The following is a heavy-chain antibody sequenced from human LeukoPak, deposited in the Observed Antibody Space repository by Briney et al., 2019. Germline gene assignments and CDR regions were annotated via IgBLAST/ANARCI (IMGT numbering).Heavy chain of an antibody. CDR1: GGSISSGSYY. CDR2: IYTSGST. Sequence: SETLSLTCTVSGGSISSGSYYWSWIRQPAGKGLEWIGRIYTSGSTNYNPSLKRRVTISVDTSKNQFSLKLSSVTAADTAVYYCATTLEMATTRQDYWGQGTLVTVSS. V-gene: IGHV4-61*02. CDR3: ATTLEMATTRQDY. J-gene: IGHJ4*02. D-gene: IGHD5-24*01.